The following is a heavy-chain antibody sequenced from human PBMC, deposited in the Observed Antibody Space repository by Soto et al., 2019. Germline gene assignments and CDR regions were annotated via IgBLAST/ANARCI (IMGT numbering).Heavy chain of an antibody. CDR2: IYYSGST. D-gene: IGHD2-2*01. J-gene: IGHJ4*02. V-gene: IGHV4-39*01. Sequence: PSETLSLTCTVSGGSISSSSYYWGWIRQPPGKGLEWIGSIYYSGSTYYNPSLKSRVTISVDTSKNQFSLKLSSVTAADTAVYYCARGRTSGTLFDYWGQGTLVTVSS. CDR3: ARGRTSGTLFDY. CDR1: GGSISSSSYY.